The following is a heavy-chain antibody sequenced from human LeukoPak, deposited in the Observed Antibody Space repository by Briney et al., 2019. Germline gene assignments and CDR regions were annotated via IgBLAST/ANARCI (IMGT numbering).Heavy chain of an antibody. CDR3: ARGEGLFDY. J-gene: IGHJ4*02. CDR1: GFTFSSYS. Sequence: GGSLRLSCAASGFTFSSYSMNWVRQAPGKGLEWVSVIYSGGRTHYADSVKGRLTISRDNSKNTLYLQMNSLRAEDTAVYHCARGEGLFDYWGQGTLVTVSS. CDR2: IYSGGRT. V-gene: IGHV3-53*01.